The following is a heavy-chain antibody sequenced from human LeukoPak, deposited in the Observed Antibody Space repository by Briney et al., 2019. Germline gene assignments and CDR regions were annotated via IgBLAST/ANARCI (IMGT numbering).Heavy chain of an antibody. CDR2: INPNSGGT. V-gene: IGHV1-2*02. D-gene: IGHD5-24*01. J-gene: IGHJ4*02. Sequence: ASVKVSCKASGYTFTGYYMHWVRQAPGQGLEWMGWINPNSGGTNYAQKFQGRVTMTRDTSISTAYMELSRLRSDDTAVYYCARGKGQRWLQLSCDYWGQGTLVIVSS. CDR3: ARGKGQRWLQLSCDY. CDR1: GYTFTGYY.